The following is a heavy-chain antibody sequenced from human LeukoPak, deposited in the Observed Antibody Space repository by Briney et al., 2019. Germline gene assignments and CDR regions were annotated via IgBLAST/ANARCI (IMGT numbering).Heavy chain of an antibody. J-gene: IGHJ4*02. CDR2: IRYDGSNK. Sequence: HPGGSLRPSCAASGFTFSSYGMHWVRQAPGKGLEWVAFIRYDGSNKYYADSVKGRFTISRDNSKNTLYLQMNSLRAEDTAVYYCAKDRTYYYDSSGFDYWGQGTLVTVSS. CDR3: AKDRTYYYDSSGFDY. D-gene: IGHD3-22*01. CDR1: GFTFSSYG. V-gene: IGHV3-30*02.